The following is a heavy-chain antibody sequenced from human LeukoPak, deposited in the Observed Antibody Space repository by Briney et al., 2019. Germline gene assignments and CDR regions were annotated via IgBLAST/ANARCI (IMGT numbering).Heavy chain of an antibody. V-gene: IGHV3-23*01. D-gene: IGHD4-17*01. CDR2: ISGSGGST. Sequence: TGGSLRLSCAASGFTFSSYAMSWVRQAPGKGLEWVSAISGSGGSTYYADSVKGRFTISRDNSKNTLYLQMNSLRAEDTAVYYCAKSGPRHTTVTTDFDYWGQGTLVTVSS. CDR1: GFTFSSYA. CDR3: AKSGPRHTTVTTDFDY. J-gene: IGHJ4*02.